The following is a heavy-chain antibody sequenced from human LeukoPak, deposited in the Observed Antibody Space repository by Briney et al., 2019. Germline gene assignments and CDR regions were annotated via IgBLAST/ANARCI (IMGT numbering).Heavy chain of an antibody. CDR3: ARRGGSSSRRSPIDY. V-gene: IGHV3-7*01. Sequence: GGSLRLSCTASGFTLSDYWMTGVRQAPGKAPEGVANIKQGGSQRYYVDSVRGRFTISRDNAKNSLFLQMNGLRAEDTAVYYCARRGGSSSRRSPIDYWGQGTLVTVSS. J-gene: IGHJ4*02. D-gene: IGHD6-6*01. CDR2: IKQGGSQR. CDR1: GFTLSDYW.